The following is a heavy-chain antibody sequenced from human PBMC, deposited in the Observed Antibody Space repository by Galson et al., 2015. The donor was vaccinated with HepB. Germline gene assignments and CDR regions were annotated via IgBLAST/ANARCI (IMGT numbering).Heavy chain of an antibody. CDR1: GFTFSSYG. CDR2: IWYDGSNK. CDR3: ARGRSVSSYGTRDWGNDY. J-gene: IGHJ4*02. D-gene: IGHD5-18*01. Sequence: SLRLSCAASGFTFSSYGMHWVRQAPGKGLEWVAVIWYDGSNKYYADSVKGRFTISRDNSKNTLYLQMNSLRAEDTAVYYCARGRSVSSYGTRDWGNDYWGQGTLVTVSS. V-gene: IGHV3-33*08.